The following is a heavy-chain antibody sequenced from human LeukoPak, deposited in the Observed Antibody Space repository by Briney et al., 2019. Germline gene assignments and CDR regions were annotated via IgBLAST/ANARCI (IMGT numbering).Heavy chain of an antibody. CDR1: GYTFTGYY. V-gene: IGHV1-2*02. CDR2: INPNSGGT. J-gene: IGHJ5*02. D-gene: IGHD5-18*01. CDR3: ARETKWIQLWNH. Sequence: GASVKVSCKAPGYTFTGYYMHWVRQAPGQGLEWMGWINPNSGGTNYAQKFQGRVTMTRDTSISTAYMELSRLRSDDTAVYYCARETKWIQLWNHWGQGTLVTVSS.